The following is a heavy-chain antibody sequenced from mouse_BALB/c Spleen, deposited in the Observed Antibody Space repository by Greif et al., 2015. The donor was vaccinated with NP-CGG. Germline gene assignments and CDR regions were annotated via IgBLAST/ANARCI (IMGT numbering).Heavy chain of an antibody. V-gene: IGHV14-3*02. CDR3: VLWSQQGFAY. CDR1: GFNIKDTY. Sequence: VHVKQSGAELVKPGASVKLSCTASGFNIKDTYMHWVKQRPEQGLEWIGRIDPANGNTKYDPKFQGKATITADTSSNTAYLQLSSLTSEDTAVYHCVLWSQQGFAYWGQGTLVTVSA. CDR2: IDPANGNT. J-gene: IGHJ3*01. D-gene: IGHD1-1*02.